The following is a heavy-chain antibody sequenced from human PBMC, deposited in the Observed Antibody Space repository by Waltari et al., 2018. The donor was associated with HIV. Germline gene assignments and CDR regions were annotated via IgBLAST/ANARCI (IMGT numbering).Heavy chain of an antibody. V-gene: IGHV1-2*02. D-gene: IGHD3-22*01. CDR3: ARAATNTYYYDSGGQAQFDY. CDR1: GCTFSGYA. Sequence: QVQVIQSGAEVKKPGASVKGSCTASGCTFSGYAMQWVRQVPGQGLEWMGWINPNTAGTKYAQKFQGRVTLTRDTSISAAYMELSRLRSDDTAVYYCARAATNTYYYDSGGQAQFDYWGQGTLVTVSS. J-gene: IGHJ4*02. CDR2: INPNTAGT.